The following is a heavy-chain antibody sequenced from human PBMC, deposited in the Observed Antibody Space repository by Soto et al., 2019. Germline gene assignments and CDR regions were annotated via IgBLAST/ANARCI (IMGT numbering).Heavy chain of an antibody. CDR3: ARPKDVVVPAAQSEFYGMDV. V-gene: IGHV3-30*03. D-gene: IGHD2-2*01. Sequence: PGGSLRLSCAASGFTFSSYGMHWVRQAPGKGLEWVAVISYDGSNKYYADSVKGRFTISRDNSKNTLYLQMNSLRSEDTAVYYCARPKDVVVPAAQSEFYGMDVWGQGTTVTVSS. CDR2: ISYDGSNK. CDR1: GFTFSSYG. J-gene: IGHJ6*02.